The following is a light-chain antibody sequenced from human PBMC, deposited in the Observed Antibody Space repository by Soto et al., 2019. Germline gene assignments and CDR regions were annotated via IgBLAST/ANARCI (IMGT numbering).Light chain of an antibody. J-gene: IGKJ1*01. CDR1: QGISSY. V-gene: IGKV1-8*01. Sequence: IQTSPSVSASTDHRVTIYCRARQGISSYLAWYQQKPGKAPKLLIYAASSLQSGVPSRFSGSGSGTDFTLTISSLQPEDFATYYCQQRYSPSRTFGQGTKVDI. CDR2: AAS. CDR3: QQRYSPSRT.